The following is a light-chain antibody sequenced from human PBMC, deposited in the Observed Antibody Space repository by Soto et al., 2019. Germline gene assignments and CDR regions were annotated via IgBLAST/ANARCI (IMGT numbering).Light chain of an antibody. CDR3: KQYYSIPLT. V-gene: IGKV4-1*01. J-gene: IGKJ4*01. CDR2: WAS. Sequence: DFVMTQSPDSLAVSLGERATINCKSSQSVLYSSNNKNYLAWYQQKPGQPPKLLISWASTRESGVPGRFSGSGSETDFTLTISGLQAEDVAIYYCKQYYSIPLTFGGGTKVDI. CDR1: QSVLYSSNNKNY.